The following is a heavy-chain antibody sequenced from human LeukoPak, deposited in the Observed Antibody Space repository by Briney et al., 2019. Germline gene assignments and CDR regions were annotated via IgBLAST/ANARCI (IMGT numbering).Heavy chain of an antibody. CDR1: GGSISSYY. J-gene: IGHJ5*02. CDR2: IYYSGST. D-gene: IGHD3-16*01. CDR3: ARHGRDYVPDNWFDP. V-gene: IGHV4-59*08. Sequence: TSETLSLTCTVSGGSISSYYWSWIRQPPGKGLEWIGYIYYSGSTNYNPSLKSRVTISVDTPKNQFSLKLSSVTAADTAVYYCARHGRDYVPDNWFDPWGQGTLVTVSS.